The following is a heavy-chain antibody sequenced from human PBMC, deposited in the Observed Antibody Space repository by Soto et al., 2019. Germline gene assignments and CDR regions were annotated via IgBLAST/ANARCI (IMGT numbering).Heavy chain of an antibody. Sequence: QVQLQESGPGLVKPSQTLSLTCTVSGGSISSGGYYWSWIRQHPGKGLEWIGYIYYSGSTYYNPRLQSRVTRSIDTSKNQLCLKLSSVTAADAAVYYCARLGYSYYDFWSGYNDAFDIWGPGTMVTVSS. CDR1: GGSISSGGYY. V-gene: IGHV4-31*03. D-gene: IGHD3-3*01. CDR3: ARLGYSYYDFWSGYNDAFDI. J-gene: IGHJ3*02. CDR2: IYYSGST.